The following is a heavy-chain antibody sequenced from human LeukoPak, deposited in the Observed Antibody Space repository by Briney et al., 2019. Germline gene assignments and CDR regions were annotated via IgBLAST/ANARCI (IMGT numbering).Heavy chain of an antibody. J-gene: IGHJ4*02. V-gene: IGHV5-51*01. Sequence: GESLKISCKASGYNFANYWIGWVRQMPGKGLESMGIVYPGYSDTRYSPSFQGQVTISADKSITTAYLQWSSLKASDTAMYYCARLFPGGQWLHRGPDYWGQGTLVTVSS. D-gene: IGHD6-19*01. CDR2: VYPGYSDT. CDR3: ARLFPGGQWLHRGPDY. CDR1: GYNFANYW.